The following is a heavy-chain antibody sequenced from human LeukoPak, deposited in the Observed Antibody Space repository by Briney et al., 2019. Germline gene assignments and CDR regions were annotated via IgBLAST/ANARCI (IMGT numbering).Heavy chain of an antibody. V-gene: IGHV4-31*03. D-gene: IGHD5-12*01. CDR3: AREFTGYPPAAFDI. CDR1: GGSISSGGYY. CDR2: IYYSGST. J-gene: IGHJ3*02. Sequence: SQTLSLTCTVSGGSISSGGYYWSWIRQHPGKGLEWIGYIYYSGSTYYNPSLKSRVTISVDTSKNQFSQKLSSVTAADTAVYYCAREFTGYPPAAFDIWGQGTMVTVSS.